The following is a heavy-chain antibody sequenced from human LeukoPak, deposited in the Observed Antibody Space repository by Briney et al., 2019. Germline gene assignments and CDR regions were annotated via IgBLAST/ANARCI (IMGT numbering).Heavy chain of an antibody. CDR1: GFTFSSSA. V-gene: IGHV3-48*04. D-gene: IGHD3-10*01. CDR3: AKDSYGSGQG. J-gene: IGHJ4*02. CDR2: ISSSGSTI. Sequence: GGSLRLSCAASGFTFSSSAMNWVRQAPGKGLEWVSYISSSGSTIYYADSVKGRFTISRDNAKNTLYLQMDSLRAEDTAVYYCAKDSYGSGQGWGQGTLVTVSS.